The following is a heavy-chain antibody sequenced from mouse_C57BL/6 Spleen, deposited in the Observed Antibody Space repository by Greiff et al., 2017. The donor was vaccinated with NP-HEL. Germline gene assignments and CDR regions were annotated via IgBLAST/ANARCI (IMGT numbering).Heavy chain of an antibody. CDR1: GFTFSDYG. Sequence: EVKLQESGGGLVKPGGSLKLSCAASGFTFSDYGMHWVRQAPEKGLEWVAYISSGSSTIYYADTVKGRFTISRDNAKNTLFLQMTSLRSEDTAMYYCARADLYGGGFAYWGQGTLVTVSA. CDR2: ISSGSSTI. J-gene: IGHJ3*01. CDR3: ARADLYGGGFAY. V-gene: IGHV5-17*01. D-gene: IGHD1-1*01.